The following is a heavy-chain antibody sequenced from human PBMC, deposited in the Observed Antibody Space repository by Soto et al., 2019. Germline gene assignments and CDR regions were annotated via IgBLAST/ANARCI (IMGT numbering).Heavy chain of an antibody. V-gene: IGHV3-7*01. D-gene: IGHD2-8*02. CDR3: ARESGATLLGVYYYYGMDV. CDR2: IKQDGSEK. CDR1: GFTFSSYW. J-gene: IGHJ6*02. Sequence: EVQLVESGGGLVQPGGSLRLSCAASGFTFSSYWMSWVRQAPGKGLEWVANIKQDGSEKYYVDSVKGRFTISRDNAKNSLYLQMNSLRAEDTAVYYCARESGATLLGVYYYYGMDVWGQGTTVTVSS.